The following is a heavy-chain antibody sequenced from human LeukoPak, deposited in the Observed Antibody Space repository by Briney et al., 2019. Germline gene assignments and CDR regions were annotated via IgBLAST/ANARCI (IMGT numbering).Heavy chain of an antibody. CDR2: IYYSGST. D-gene: IGHD3-3*01. V-gene: IGHV4-31*03. CDR1: GGSISSGDYF. J-gene: IGHJ4*02. Sequence: SETLSLTCTVSGGSISSGDYFWSWIRQHPRKGLEWIGYIYYSGSTYYNPSLKSRLIMSVDTSKNQFSLKLTSVTAADTAVYYCARVPASGWRYFDYWGQGTLVTVSS. CDR3: ARVPASGWRYFDY.